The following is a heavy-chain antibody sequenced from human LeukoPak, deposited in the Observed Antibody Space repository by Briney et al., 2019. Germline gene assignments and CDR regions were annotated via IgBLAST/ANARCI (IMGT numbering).Heavy chain of an antibody. Sequence: GESLKISCKGSGYSFTSYWIGWVRQMPGKGLEWMGIIYPGDSDTRYSPSFQGQVTFSADKSIDTAYLQWSSLKATDTAMYYCGRLPLVTGYCHGGTCSRYFDYWGQGTLVTVSS. CDR2: IYPGDSDT. CDR1: GYSFTSYW. V-gene: IGHV5-51*01. CDR3: GRLPLVTGYCHGGTCSRYFDY. J-gene: IGHJ4*02. D-gene: IGHD2-8*02.